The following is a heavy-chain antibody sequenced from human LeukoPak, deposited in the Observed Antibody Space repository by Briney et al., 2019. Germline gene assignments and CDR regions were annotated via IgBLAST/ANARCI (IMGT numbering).Heavy chain of an antibody. V-gene: IGHV3-64*04. CDR3: ARDRYSYGMDV. J-gene: IGHJ6*02. CDR1: GFIFSPYA. Sequence: GGSLRLSCSASGFIFSPYAMHWVRQAPGKGLEYVSSISSEGKTTYYADSVKGRFTISRENAKNSLYLQMNSLRAGDTAVYYCARDRYSYGMDVWGQGTTVTVSS. CDR2: ISSEGKTT.